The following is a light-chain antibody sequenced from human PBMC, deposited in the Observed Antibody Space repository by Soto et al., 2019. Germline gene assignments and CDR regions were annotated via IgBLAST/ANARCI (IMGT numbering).Light chain of an antibody. J-gene: IGLJ1*01. CDR2: GNS. V-gene: IGLV1-40*01. Sequence: QSVLTHPPSVSGAPGQRVTISCTGSISNIGAGYDVHWYQQLPGTAPKLLIYGNSNRPSGVPDRFSGSKSGTSASLAITGLQADDEADYYCQSYDSSVTLRVFGTGTKVTVL. CDR1: ISNIGAGYD. CDR3: QSYDSSVTLRV.